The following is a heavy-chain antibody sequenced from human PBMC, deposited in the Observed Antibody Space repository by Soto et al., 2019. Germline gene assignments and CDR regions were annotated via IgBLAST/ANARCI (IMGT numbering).Heavy chain of an antibody. CDR3: AGEIGVVTPLYCLDY. J-gene: IGHJ4*02. D-gene: IGHD2-21*02. V-gene: IGHV1-69*12. Sequence: QVQLVQSGAEVKKPGSSVKVSCKASGGTFSSYDISWVRQAPGQGLEWMGGIIPIFGTANYAQKFQGRVTITADVSTITADRKSSSLRSNVTAVYYCAGEIGVVTPLYCLDYWGQGTLVTVSS. CDR1: GGTFSSYD. CDR2: IIPIFGTA.